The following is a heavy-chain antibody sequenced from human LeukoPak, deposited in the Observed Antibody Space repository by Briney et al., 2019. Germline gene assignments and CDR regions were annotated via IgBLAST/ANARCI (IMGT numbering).Heavy chain of an antibody. J-gene: IGHJ4*02. CDR1: GYTFTSYG. D-gene: IGHD6-19*01. CDR2: ISAYNGNT. CDR3: AREAGIAVAGTFDY. V-gene: IGHV1-18*01. Sequence: ASVKVSCKASGYTFTSYGISWVRQAPGQGLEWMGWISAYNGNTNYAQKLQGRVTMTTDTSTSTAYMELRSLRSDDTAVYYCAREAGIAVAGTFDYWGQGTPVTVSS.